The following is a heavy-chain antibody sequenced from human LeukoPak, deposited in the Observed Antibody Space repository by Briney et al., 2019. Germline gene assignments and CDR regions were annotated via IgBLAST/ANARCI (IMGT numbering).Heavy chain of an antibody. J-gene: IGHJ6*02. CDR2: INSDGSST. D-gene: IGHD3-22*01. CDR3: ARVGDSSGYYGYYYYYGMDV. V-gene: IGHV3-74*01. Sequence: GGSLRLSCAASGFTFSSYWMHWVRQAPGKGLVWVSRINSDGSSTTYADSVKGRFTISRDNAKNTLYLQMNSLRAEDTAVYYCARVGDSSGYYGYYYYYGMDVWGQGTTVTVSS. CDR1: GFTFSSYW.